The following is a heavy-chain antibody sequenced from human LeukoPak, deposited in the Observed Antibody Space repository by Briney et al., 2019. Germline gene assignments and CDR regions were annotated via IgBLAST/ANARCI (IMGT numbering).Heavy chain of an antibody. V-gene: IGHV7-4-1*02. D-gene: IGHD6-13*01. CDR3: ARRFYSSSWTPGYYFDY. J-gene: IGHJ4*02. Sequence: ASVTVSCEASGYTFTSYAMNWVRQAPGQGLEWMGWINTNTGNPTYAQGFTGRFVFSLDTSVSTAYLQISSLKAEDTAVYYCARRFYSSSWTPGYYFDYWGQGTLVTVSS. CDR2: INTNTGNP. CDR1: GYTFTSYA.